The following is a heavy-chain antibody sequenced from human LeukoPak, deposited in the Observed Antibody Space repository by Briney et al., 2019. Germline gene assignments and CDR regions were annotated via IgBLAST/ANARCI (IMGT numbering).Heavy chain of an antibody. CDR2: IYTSGST. CDR3: ARGYCSGGSCYSDYYYYYMDV. D-gene: IGHD2-15*01. J-gene: IGHJ6*03. CDR1: GGSISSYY. V-gene: IGHV4-4*07. Sequence: KPSETLSLTCTVSGGSISSYYWSWIRQPAGKGLEWIGRIYTSGSTNYNPSLKSRVTISVDTSKNQFSLKLSSVTAADTAVYYCARGYCSGGSCYSDYYYYYMDVWGKGTTVTISS.